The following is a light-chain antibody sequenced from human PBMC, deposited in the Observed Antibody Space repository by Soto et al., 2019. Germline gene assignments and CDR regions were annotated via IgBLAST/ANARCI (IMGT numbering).Light chain of an antibody. Sequence: DIQMTQSPSSLSASVGDRVTITCRASQSISSSLSWYQQKPGKAPNLLIYAASSLQSGVPSRFSGSGSGTDFTLTVSSLQPEDFATYYCQQSYSTPDTFGQGTRLDIK. V-gene: IGKV1-39*01. J-gene: IGKJ5*01. CDR1: QSISSS. CDR3: QQSYSTPDT. CDR2: AAS.